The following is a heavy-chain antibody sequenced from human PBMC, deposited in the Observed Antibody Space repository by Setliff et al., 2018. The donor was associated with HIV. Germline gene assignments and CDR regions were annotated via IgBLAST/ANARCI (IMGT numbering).Heavy chain of an antibody. Sequence: NPSETLSLTCTVSGGLITSGRYCWTWIRQLPGKGLEWIGCISYTGTGSYNPSLKGRVLISRDTSKNQFALEVSPVTAADTAVYFCARPDPVESDALDIWGQGTVVTV. CDR2: ISYTGTG. CDR1: GGLITSGRYC. CDR3: ARPDPVESDALDI. V-gene: IGHV4-31*03. J-gene: IGHJ3*02.